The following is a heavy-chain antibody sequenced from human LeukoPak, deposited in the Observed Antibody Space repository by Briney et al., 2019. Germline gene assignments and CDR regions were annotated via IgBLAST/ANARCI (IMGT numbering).Heavy chain of an antibody. D-gene: IGHD3-22*01. CDR3: AATYYYDGSGDY. Sequence: GGSLRLSCAASGXTFSSYNMNWVRQAPGKGLEWVSYISSTGSNIYYADSVRGRFTISRDNAKNSLYLLMNSLRTEDTAVYYCAATYYYDGSGDYWGQGTLVTVSS. CDR2: ISSTGSNI. J-gene: IGHJ4*02. V-gene: IGHV3-48*04. CDR1: GXTFSSYN.